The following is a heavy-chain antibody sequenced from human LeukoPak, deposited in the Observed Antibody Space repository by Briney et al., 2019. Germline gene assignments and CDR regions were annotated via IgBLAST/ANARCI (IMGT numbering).Heavy chain of an antibody. D-gene: IGHD2-2*02. V-gene: IGHV1-69*05. J-gene: IGHJ5*02. CDR3: ARERDDCSSTSCYISRRGWFDP. CDR2: IIPIFGTA. CDR1: GGTFSSYA. Sequence: ASVKVSCKASGGTFSSYAISWVRQAPEQGLEWMGGIIPIFGTANYAQKFQGRVTITTDESTSTAYMELSSLRSEDTAVYYCARERDDCSSTSCYISRRGWFDPWSQGTLVTVSS.